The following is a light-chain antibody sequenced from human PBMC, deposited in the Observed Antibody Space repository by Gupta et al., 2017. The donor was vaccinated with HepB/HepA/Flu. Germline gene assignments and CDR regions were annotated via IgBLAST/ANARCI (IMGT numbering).Light chain of an antibody. V-gene: IGLV1-47*02. J-gene: IGLJ1*01. Sequence: QSVLTQPPSASGTPGQRVTISCSGSSSNVGRDNGYWYQQLPGTAPKLLINNDDQRPSGGPDRFSGSKSGTSASLAISGLRSEDEADYYCAAWDNSLSGYVFGTGTWVTVL. CDR1: SSNVGRDN. CDR2: NDD. CDR3: AAWDNSLSGYV.